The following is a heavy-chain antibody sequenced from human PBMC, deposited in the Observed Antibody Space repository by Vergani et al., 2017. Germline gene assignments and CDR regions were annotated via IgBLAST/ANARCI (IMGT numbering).Heavy chain of an antibody. CDR1: GFTFSSYG. J-gene: IGHJ3*02. D-gene: IGHD5-24*01. CDR3: ARDHRDYNNYPGTFDI. CDR2: ISYDGSNK. V-gene: IGHV3-30*19. Sequence: QVQLVESGGGVVQPGGSLRLSCAASGFTFSSYGMHWVRQAPGKGLEWVAVISYDGSNKYYADSVKGRFTISRDNSKNTLYLQMNSLRAEDTAVYYCARDHRDYNNYPGTFDIWGQGSMVTVSS.